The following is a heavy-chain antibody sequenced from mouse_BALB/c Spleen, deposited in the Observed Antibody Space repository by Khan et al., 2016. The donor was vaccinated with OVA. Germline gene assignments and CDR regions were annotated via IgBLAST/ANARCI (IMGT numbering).Heavy chain of an antibody. D-gene: IGHD1-2*01. V-gene: IGHV2-2*01. CDR2: IWSGGST. CDR1: GFSLTNYG. Sequence: QVQLKESGPGLVQPSQNLSITCTVSGFSLTNYGVHWVRQSPGKALEWLGVIWSGGSTDYNAAFISRLNITQDNSKSQTLFKMNSLQAADTDIYYCSRNGGVHYYGYGGMDYWGQGTSVTVSS. CDR3: SRNGGVHYYGYGGMDY. J-gene: IGHJ4*01.